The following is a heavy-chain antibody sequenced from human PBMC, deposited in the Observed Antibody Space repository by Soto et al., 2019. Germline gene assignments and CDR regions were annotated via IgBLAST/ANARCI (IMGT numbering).Heavy chain of an antibody. CDR1: GYTFTGYY. CDR2: INPNSGGT. D-gene: IGHD6-13*01. Sequence: EASVKVSCKASGYTFTGYYMHWVRQAPGQGLEWMGWINPNSGGTNYAQKFQGRVTMTRDTSISTAYMELSRLRSDDTAVYYCARPSIAAAAAILYYYYGMDVWGQGTTVTVSS. J-gene: IGHJ6*02. CDR3: ARPSIAAAAAILYYYYGMDV. V-gene: IGHV1-2*02.